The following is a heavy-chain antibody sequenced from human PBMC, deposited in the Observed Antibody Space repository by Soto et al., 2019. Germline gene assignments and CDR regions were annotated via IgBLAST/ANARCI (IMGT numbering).Heavy chain of an antibody. V-gene: IGHV1-69*13. Sequence: ASVQVSFKASGGTFSSYAISGVRQAPGQGLEWMGGINPIFGTANYAQKFHGRDTITADVSTSTAYLELSRLRSEDTAVYDCARDPASYYDSSGYYHHYFDYWGQGTLVTVSS. CDR1: GGTFSSYA. J-gene: IGHJ4*02. D-gene: IGHD3-22*01. CDR2: INPIFGTA. CDR3: ARDPASYYDSSGYYHHYFDY.